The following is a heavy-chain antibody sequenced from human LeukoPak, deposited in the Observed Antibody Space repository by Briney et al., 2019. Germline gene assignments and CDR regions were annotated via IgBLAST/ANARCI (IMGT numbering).Heavy chain of an antibody. CDR3: AKCGNSGCHLIDS. CDR2: ISGRTGKT. V-gene: IGHV3-23*01. J-gene: IGHJ4*02. CDR1: GFTFSTNA. Sequence: GGSLRLSCAASGFTFSTNAMSWVRQAPRKGLEWVSAISGRTGKTYYADSVRGRFTISRDNSEITIYLQMDSLRDEDTAIYYCAKCGNSGCHLIDSWGQGTLVTVSS. D-gene: IGHD5-12*01.